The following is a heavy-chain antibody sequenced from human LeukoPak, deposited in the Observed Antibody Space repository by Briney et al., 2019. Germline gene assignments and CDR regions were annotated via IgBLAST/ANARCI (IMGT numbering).Heavy chain of an antibody. V-gene: IGHV3-9*01. CDR1: GFTFDDYA. Sequence: GGSLRLSCAASGFTFDDYAMHWVRQAPGKGLEWVSGISWNSGSIGYADSVKGRFTISRDNAKNSLYLQMNSLRAEDTTLYYCAKEARGSQPYFDYWGQGTLVTVSS. D-gene: IGHD1-1*01. CDR3: AKEARGSQPYFDY. J-gene: IGHJ4*02. CDR2: ISWNSGSI.